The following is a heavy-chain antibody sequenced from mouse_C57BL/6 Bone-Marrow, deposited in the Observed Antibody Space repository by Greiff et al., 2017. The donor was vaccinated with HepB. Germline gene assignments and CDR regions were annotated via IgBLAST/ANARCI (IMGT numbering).Heavy chain of an antibody. CDR1: GIDFSRYW. CDR3: ARPRGGYFWYFDV. V-gene: IGHV4-1*01. Sequence: PAAGIDFSRYWMSWVRRAPGKGLEWIGEINPDSSTINYAPSLKDKFIISRDNAKNTLYLQMSKVRSEDTALYYCARPRGGYFWYFDVWGTGTTVTVSS. J-gene: IGHJ1*03. CDR2: INPDSSTI. D-gene: IGHD2-3*01.